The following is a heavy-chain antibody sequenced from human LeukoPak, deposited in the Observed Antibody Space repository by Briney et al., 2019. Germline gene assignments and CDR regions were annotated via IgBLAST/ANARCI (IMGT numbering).Heavy chain of an antibody. J-gene: IGHJ4*02. D-gene: IGHD3-22*01. CDR2: ISYDGSNK. V-gene: IGHV3-30*03. Sequence: PGGSLRLSCAASGFTFSSYGMHWVRQAPGMGLEWVAVISYDGSNKYYADSVKGRFTISRDNSKNTLYLQMNSLRAEDTAVYYCATLVVTFDYWGQGTLVTVSS. CDR1: GFTFSSYG. CDR3: ATLVVTFDY.